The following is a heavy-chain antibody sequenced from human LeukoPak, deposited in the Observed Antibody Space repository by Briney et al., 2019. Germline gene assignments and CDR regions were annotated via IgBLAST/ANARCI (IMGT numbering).Heavy chain of an antibody. Sequence: PGGSLRLSCAASGFTFSSNWMHWVRQAPGKGLAWVSRINSDGSSTSYADSVKGRFTISRNNAKNTLYLQMNSLRAEDTAVYYCAGEMVVNPYWGQGTLVTVSS. CDR2: INSDGSST. V-gene: IGHV3-74*01. J-gene: IGHJ4*02. D-gene: IGHD2-15*01. CDR1: GFTFSSNW. CDR3: AGEMVVNPY.